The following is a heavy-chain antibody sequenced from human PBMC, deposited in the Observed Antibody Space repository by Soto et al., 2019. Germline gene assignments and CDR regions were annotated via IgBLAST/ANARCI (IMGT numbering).Heavy chain of an antibody. V-gene: IGHV4-59*12. CDR1: GDSISSYY. J-gene: IGHJ4*02. CDR3: ARAEYSSSWLNDY. CDR2: LYYGRSA. Sequence: SETLSLTCAVSGDSISSYYCMWIRQPPGKGLESIGYLYYGRSANYNPSLKSRVTLSVDTSTNQFSLKLSSVTAADTAVYYCARAEYSSSWLNDYWGQGTLVTVSS. D-gene: IGHD6-13*01.